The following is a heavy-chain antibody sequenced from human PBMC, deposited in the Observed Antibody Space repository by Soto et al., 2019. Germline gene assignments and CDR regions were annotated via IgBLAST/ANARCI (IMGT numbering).Heavy chain of an antibody. Sequence: ASVKVSCKASGYTFTSYAMHWVRQAPGQRLEWMGWINAGNGNTKYSQKFQGRVTITRDTSASTAYMELSSLRSEDTAVYYCARVRSGGRDWFDPWGQGTLVTVSS. CDR3: ARVRSGGRDWFDP. V-gene: IGHV1-3*01. J-gene: IGHJ5*02. CDR1: GYTFTSYA. D-gene: IGHD2-15*01. CDR2: INAGNGNT.